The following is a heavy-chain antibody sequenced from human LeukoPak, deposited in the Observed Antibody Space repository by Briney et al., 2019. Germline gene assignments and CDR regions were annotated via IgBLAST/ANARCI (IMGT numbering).Heavy chain of an antibody. V-gene: IGHV3-15*01. CDR3: PSHSSFSILGN. J-gene: IGHJ4*02. Sequence: KPGGSLRLSCAASGFPFSNAWMSWVRQAPGKGLEWVGRIKSKTDGWTTDYAAPVKGRFTISRDDSKNTLYLQMNSLKTEDTAVYYCPSHSSFSILGNWGQGTLVTVSS. CDR2: IKSKTDGWTT. D-gene: IGHD2-21*01. CDR1: GFPFSNAW.